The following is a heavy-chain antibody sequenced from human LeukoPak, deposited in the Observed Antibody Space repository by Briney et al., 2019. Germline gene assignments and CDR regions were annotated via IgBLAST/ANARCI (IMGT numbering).Heavy chain of an antibody. CDR3: ARSSGWYDY. Sequence: GGSMRLSCAASGFTFSDYYMSWIRQAPGKGLEWVSYISSSGSTIYYTDSVRGRITISREHANNSLYLRMNSLRAEDKAVYYCARSSGWYDYWGQGTLVSVSS. D-gene: IGHD6-19*01. V-gene: IGHV3-11*04. J-gene: IGHJ4*02. CDR2: ISSSGSTI. CDR1: GFTFSDYY.